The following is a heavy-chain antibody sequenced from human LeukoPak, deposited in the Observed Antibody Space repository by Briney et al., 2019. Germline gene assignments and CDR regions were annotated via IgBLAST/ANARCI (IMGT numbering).Heavy chain of an antibody. Sequence: GGSLRLSRAASGFTFSSYAMSWVRQAPGKGLEWVSAISGSGGSTYYADSVKGRFTISRDNSKNTLYLQMNSLRAEDTAVYYCAKRPYSSSSPFDYWGQGTLVTVSS. CDR1: GFTFSSYA. D-gene: IGHD6-6*01. V-gene: IGHV3-23*01. CDR3: AKRPYSSSSPFDY. CDR2: ISGSGGST. J-gene: IGHJ4*02.